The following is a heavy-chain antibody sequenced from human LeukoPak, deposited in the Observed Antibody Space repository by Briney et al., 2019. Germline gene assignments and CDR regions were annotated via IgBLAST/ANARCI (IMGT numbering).Heavy chain of an antibody. CDR3: ARRGTTYCTVDSCHPNWFDP. CDR1: GFTFSGYS. D-gene: IGHD2-15*01. Sequence: GGSLRLSCAASGFTFSGYSMNWVRQAPGRGLEWVSYISSSSGTIYYTDSVKGRFTISRDNAKNSLYLQMNSVRDEDTAVYYCARRGTTYCTVDSCHPNWFDPWGQGTLVTVSS. V-gene: IGHV3-48*02. CDR2: ISSSSGTI. J-gene: IGHJ5*02.